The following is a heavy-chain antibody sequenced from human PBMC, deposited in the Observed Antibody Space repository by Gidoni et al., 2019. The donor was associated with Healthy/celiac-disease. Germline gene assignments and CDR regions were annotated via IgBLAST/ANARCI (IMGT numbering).Heavy chain of an antibody. Sequence: QVQLVQSGAEGKKPGASVTVSCQASGYTFPSYYMHWVRQAPGQGIEWMGRINPRCGSTSYAQKFQGRVTMTMDTSTSTVYMELSSLRSEDTAVYYCARSWANSGYDPFDYWGQGTLVTVSS. CDR3: ARSWANSGYDPFDY. CDR2: INPRCGST. D-gene: IGHD5-12*01. V-gene: IGHV1-46*01. CDR1: GYTFPSYY. J-gene: IGHJ4*02.